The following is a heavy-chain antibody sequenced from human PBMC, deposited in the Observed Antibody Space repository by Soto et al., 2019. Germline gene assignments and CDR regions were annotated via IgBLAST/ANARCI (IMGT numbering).Heavy chain of an antibody. Sequence: EVQLVESGGGLVQPGASLRLSCAASGFTFGTYWMSWVRQAPGKGLEWLANIWRDGSQKHYVDSVKGRFTISRDNAKNSLYLQMNSLTAEDMAVYYCARGSTSFEVWGQGTLVTVSS. CDR1: GFTFGTYW. D-gene: IGHD2-2*01. V-gene: IGHV3-7*01. CDR3: ARGSTSFEV. CDR2: IWRDGSQK. J-gene: IGHJ4*02.